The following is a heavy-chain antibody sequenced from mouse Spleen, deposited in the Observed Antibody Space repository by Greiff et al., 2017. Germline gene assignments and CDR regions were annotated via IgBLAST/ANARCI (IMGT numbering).Heavy chain of an antibody. J-gene: IGHJ2*01. CDR3: ARSAYDYFDY. V-gene: IGHV1-52*01. CDR2: IDPSDSET. CDR1: GYTFTSYW. Sequence: QVQLQQPGAELVRPGSSVKLSCKASGYTFTSYWMHWVKQRPIQGLEWIGNIDPSDSETHYNQKFKDKATLTVDKSSSTAYMQLSSQTSEDSAVYYCARSAYDYFDYWGQGTTLTVSS. D-gene: IGHD1-2*01.